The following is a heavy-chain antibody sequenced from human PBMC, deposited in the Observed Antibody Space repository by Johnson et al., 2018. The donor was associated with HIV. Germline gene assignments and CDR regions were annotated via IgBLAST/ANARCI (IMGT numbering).Heavy chain of an antibody. V-gene: IGHV3-66*01. Sequence: VQLVESGGGLVKPGGSLRLSCAASGFTVSSNYMSWVRQAPGRGLEWVSVVYSDGNTSYADSVKGRFTISRDNSKNTLYLQMNSLKAEDTAVYYCISPERAAAGFLTWGQGAMVTVSS. CDR1: GFTVSSNY. J-gene: IGHJ3*01. CDR3: ISPERAAAGFLT. D-gene: IGHD6-13*01. CDR2: VYSDGNT.